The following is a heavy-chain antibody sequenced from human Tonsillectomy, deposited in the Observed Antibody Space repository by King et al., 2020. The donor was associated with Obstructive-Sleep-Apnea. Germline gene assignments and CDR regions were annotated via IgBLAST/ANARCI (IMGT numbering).Heavy chain of an antibody. Sequence: VQLVESGGGLVQPGRSLRLSCTASGFTFGDYARSWFRQAPGKGLEWGGCIRSKAYGWTTEYAASVKGRFTISIDDSKSIAYLQMNSLKTEDTAVYYCTRGRELAISTRYYFDYWGQGTLVTVSS. V-gene: IGHV3-49*03. D-gene: IGHD1-26*01. J-gene: IGHJ4*02. CDR3: TRGRELAISTRYYFDY. CDR1: GFTFGDYA. CDR2: IRSKAYGWTT.